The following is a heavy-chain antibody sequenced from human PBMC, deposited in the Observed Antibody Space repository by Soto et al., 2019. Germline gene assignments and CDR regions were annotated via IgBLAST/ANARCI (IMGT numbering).Heavy chain of an antibody. Sequence: SETLSLTCAVYGGSFSDTYWNWFRQPPGKGLEWIGEINHNTNTRYNPSPQSRVAISVDTSKNQFSLKLRSVTAADTAVYYCQIEVRELNILANDCWGQGTLVTVSS. D-gene: IGHD3-10*01. CDR3: QIEVRELNILANDC. CDR2: INHNTNT. J-gene: IGHJ4*02. V-gene: IGHV4-34*01. CDR1: GGSFSDTY.